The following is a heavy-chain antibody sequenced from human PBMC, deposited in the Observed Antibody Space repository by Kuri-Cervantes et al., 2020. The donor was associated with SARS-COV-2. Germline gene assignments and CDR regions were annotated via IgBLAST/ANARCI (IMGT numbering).Heavy chain of an antibody. CDR2: IRSKAYGGTT. V-gene: IGHV3-49*04. D-gene: IGHD3-3*01. CDR3: TRDDFWSGYYTE. Sequence: LSLTCTGSGFTFSDHYMDWVRQAPGKGLEWVGFIRSKAYGGTTEYAASVKGRFTISRDDSKSIAYLQMNSLKTEDTAVYYCTRDDFWSGYYTEWGQGTLVTVSS. CDR1: GFTFSDHY. J-gene: IGHJ4*02.